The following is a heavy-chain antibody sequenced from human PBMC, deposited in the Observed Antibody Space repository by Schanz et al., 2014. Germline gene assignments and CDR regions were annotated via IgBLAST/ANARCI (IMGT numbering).Heavy chain of an antibody. V-gene: IGHV1-2*06. J-gene: IGHJ4*02. D-gene: IGHD1-1*01. CDR3: VRELSGGTFDY. Sequence: QVQLVQSGAEVKEPGASVQVSCKASGYTFTGHHMHWMRQAPGQGLEWLGRFTHISQKFQGRVTMTRDTSSTTAYMELNSLRSDDTAVYYCVRELSGGTFDYWGQGALVTVSS. CDR1: GYTFTGHH. CDR2: FT.